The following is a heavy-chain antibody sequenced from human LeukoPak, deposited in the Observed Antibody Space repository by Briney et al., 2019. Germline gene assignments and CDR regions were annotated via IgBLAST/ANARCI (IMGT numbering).Heavy chain of an antibody. CDR2: IHSSSETI. CDR1: GFSISLYT. CDR3: ARGRGGPNWVYYFDI. D-gene: IGHD7-27*01. V-gene: IGHV3-48*04. J-gene: IGHJ4*02. Sequence: PGGSLRLSCEASGFSISLYTMNWVRQAPGKGLEWVSYIHSSSETIYYGDSVKGRFTISRDNGKNSLYLQMNSLGVEDTAVYYCARGRGGPNWVYYFDIWGQGALVTVSS.